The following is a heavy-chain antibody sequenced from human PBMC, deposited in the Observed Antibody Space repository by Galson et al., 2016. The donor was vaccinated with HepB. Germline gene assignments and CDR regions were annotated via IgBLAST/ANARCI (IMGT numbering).Heavy chain of an antibody. CDR1: GYTFTNYY. D-gene: IGHD3-10*01. Sequence: SVKVSCKASGYTFTNYYIHWVRQAPGQGLEWMGIINPSGGSTNYAQKFQGRVTMTRGTSTNTAYMELSSLRLEDTAVYYCARIWVRDGLDYWGQGTLVTVSS. J-gene: IGHJ4*02. CDR3: ARIWVRDGLDY. V-gene: IGHV1-46*01. CDR2: INPSGGST.